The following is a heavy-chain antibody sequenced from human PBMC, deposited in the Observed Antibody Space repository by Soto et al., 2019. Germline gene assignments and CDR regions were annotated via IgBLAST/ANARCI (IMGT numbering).Heavy chain of an antibody. V-gene: IGHV3-9*01. CDR1: GFTFNYYA. D-gene: IGHD2-2*01. CDR2: ISWNSGST. CDR3: VKDDSECSIRSSYVSVFHYFGMDV. J-gene: IGHJ6*02. Sequence: EVQLVESGGGLVQPGTSLRLSCAASGFTFNYYAMHWVRQTPGKGLEWVSGISWNSGSTDYADSVKGRFIISRDNSRNSLYLLRNALTLEDTAFYSCVKDDSECSIRSSYVSVFHYFGMDVWGQGAAVIVSS.